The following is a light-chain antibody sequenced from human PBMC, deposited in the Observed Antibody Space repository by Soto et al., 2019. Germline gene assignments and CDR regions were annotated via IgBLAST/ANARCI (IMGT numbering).Light chain of an antibody. CDR1: SSDVGGYNY. V-gene: IGLV2-8*01. Sequence: QSALTQPPSASGSPGQSVTISCTGTSSDVGGYNYVSWYKQHPGKAPELMIYEVNKRPSGVPDRFSGSKSGNTASLTVSGLQAEDEADYYCSSYGGSDNLVFGGGTKVTVL. J-gene: IGLJ2*01. CDR2: EVN. CDR3: SSYGGSDNLV.